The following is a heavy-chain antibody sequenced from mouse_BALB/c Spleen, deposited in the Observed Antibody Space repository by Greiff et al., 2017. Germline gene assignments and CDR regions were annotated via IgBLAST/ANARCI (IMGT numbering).Heavy chain of an antibody. CDR2: IWSGGST. D-gene: IGHD1-2*01. Sequence: QVQLKESGPGLVQPSQSLSITCTVSGFSLTSYGVHWVRQSPGKGLEWLGVIWSGGSTDYNAAFISRLSISKDNSKSQVFFKMNSLQANDTAIYYCARNEYGHVRLAYWGQGTLVTVSA. CDR3: ARNEYGHVRLAY. CDR1: GFSLTSYG. V-gene: IGHV2-2*02. J-gene: IGHJ3*01.